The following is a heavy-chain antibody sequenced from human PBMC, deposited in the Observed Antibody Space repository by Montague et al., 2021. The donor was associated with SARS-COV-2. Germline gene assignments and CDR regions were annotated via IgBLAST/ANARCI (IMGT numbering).Heavy chain of an antibody. CDR1: GGAISSSSYY. CDR2: IYYSGST. Sequence: SETLSLTCTVSGGAISSSSYYWGWIRQPPGKGLEWLGSIYYSGSTYYXXXLKSRVTISVDTSKNQFSLKLSSVTAADTAVYYCARDTRITMLVVVNRYGMDVWGQGTTVTVSS. D-gene: IGHD3-22*01. V-gene: IGHV4-39*07. J-gene: IGHJ6*02. CDR3: ARDTRITMLVVVNRYGMDV.